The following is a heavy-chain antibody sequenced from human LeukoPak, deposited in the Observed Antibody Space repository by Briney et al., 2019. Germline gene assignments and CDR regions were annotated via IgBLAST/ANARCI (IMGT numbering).Heavy chain of an antibody. CDR1: GFTFSSYA. CDR3: ANDFWSGYYLDY. CDR2: ISGSGGST. J-gene: IGHJ4*02. D-gene: IGHD3-3*01. V-gene: IGHV3-23*01. Sequence: GGSLRLSCAASGFTFSSYAMSWVRQAPGKGLEWVSAISGSGGSTYYADSVKGRFTMSRDNSKNTLYLQMNSLRAEDTAVYYCANDFWSGYYLDYWGQGTLVTVSS.